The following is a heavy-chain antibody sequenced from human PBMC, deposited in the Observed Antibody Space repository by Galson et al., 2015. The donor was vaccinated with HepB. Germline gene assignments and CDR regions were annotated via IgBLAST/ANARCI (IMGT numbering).Heavy chain of an antibody. CDR1: GYTFTSYG. Sequence: SVKVSCKASGYTFTSYGISWVRQAPGQGLEWMGWISAYNGNTNYAQKLQGRVTMTTDTSTSTAYMELRSLRSDDTAVYYCAREDGSSWFYYYYSMDVWGQGTTVTVSS. CDR2: ISAYNGNT. D-gene: IGHD6-13*01. CDR3: AREDGSSWFYYYYSMDV. J-gene: IGHJ6*02. V-gene: IGHV1-18*04.